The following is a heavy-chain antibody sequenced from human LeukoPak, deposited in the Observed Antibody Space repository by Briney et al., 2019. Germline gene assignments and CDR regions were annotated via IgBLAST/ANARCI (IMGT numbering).Heavy chain of an antibody. CDR2: ISGSGDIT. V-gene: IGHV3-23*01. J-gene: IGHJ4*02. CDR3: ARDGPGPGRWFGELPHFDY. D-gene: IGHD3-10*01. Sequence: QPGGSLRLSCAASGFTFSSCAMTWVRQAPGRGLEWVSLISGSGDITYYADSVKGRFTISRDNAKNSLYLQMNSLRAEDTAVYYCARDGPGPGRWFGELPHFDYWGQGTLVTVSS. CDR1: GFTFSSCA.